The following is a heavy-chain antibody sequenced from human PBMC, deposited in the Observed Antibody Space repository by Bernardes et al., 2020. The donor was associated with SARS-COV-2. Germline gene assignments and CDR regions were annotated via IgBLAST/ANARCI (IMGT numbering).Heavy chain of an antibody. CDR1: GGSISSDY. D-gene: IGHD2-15*01. Sequence: SETLSLTCTVSGGSISSDYWSWIRQPPGKGLEWIGYIYYSGSTKYNPSLKSRVTISVDTSNNQFSLKVNSVTAADTAVYYCARGGGPFEYWGQGALVTVSS. V-gene: IGHV4-59*01. CDR2: IYYSGST. CDR3: ARGGGPFEY. J-gene: IGHJ4*02.